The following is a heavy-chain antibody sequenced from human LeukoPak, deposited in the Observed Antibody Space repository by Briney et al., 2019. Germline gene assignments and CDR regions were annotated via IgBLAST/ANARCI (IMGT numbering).Heavy chain of an antibody. CDR1: GFTFSSYE. CDR2: ISSSGSYI. D-gene: IGHD3-9*01. CDR3: ARALLLRYFDWLVYDY. J-gene: IGHJ4*02. Sequence: QTGGSLRLSCAASGFTFSSYEMNWVRQAPGKGLEWVSYISSSGSYIYYADSVKGRFTISRDNAKNSLCLQTNSLRAEDTAVYYCARALLLRYFDWLVYDYWGQGTLVTVSS. V-gene: IGHV3-48*03.